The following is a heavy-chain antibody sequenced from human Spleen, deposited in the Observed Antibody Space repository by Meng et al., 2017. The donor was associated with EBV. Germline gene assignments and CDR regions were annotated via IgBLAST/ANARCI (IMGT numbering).Heavy chain of an antibody. CDR1: GGSFSGYY. CDR3: ALFNGYRLGIFAY. J-gene: IGHJ4*02. D-gene: IGHD3-9*01. V-gene: IGHV4-34*01. CDR2: INHSGST. Sequence: LQQCGAGLLNPPATLSLTFAAHGGSFSGYYWSWIRPPPGKGLEWIGEINHSGSTNFNASLKSRVTISIDTSKNQFSLKLSSVTAADTAVYYCALFNGYRLGIFAYWGQGTLVTVSS.